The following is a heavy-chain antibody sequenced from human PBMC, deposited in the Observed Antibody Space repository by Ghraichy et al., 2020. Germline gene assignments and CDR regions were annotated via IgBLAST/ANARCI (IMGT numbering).Heavy chain of an antibody. Sequence: ETLSLTCTVSGGSISSSSYYWGWIRQPPGKGLEWIGSIYYSGSTYYNPSLKSRVTISVDTSKNQFSLKLSSVTAADTAVYYCARVVHFWSGYYRALEYFQHWGQGTLVTVSS. CDR3: ARVVHFWSGYYRALEYFQH. D-gene: IGHD3-3*02. J-gene: IGHJ1*01. V-gene: IGHV4-39*07. CDR2: IYYSGST. CDR1: GGSISSSSYY.